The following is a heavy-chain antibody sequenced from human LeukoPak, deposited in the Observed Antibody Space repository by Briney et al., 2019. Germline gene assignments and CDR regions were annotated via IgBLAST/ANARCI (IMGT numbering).Heavy chain of an antibody. CDR1: GYTFTGYY. D-gene: IGHD3-22*01. CDR2: INPNSGGT. J-gene: IGHJ4*02. V-gene: IGHV1-2*02. CDR3: ARGGSRYYDSSGYYYGY. Sequence: ASVKVSCKASGYTFTGYYMHWVRQAPGQGLEWMGWINPNSGGTNYAQKFQGRVTMTRDTSISTAYMELSRLRSDDTAVYYCARGGSRYYDSSGYYYGYWGQGTLVTVSS.